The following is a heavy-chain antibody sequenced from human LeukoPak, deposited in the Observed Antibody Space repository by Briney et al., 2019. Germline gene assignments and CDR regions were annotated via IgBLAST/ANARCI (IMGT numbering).Heavy chain of an antibody. D-gene: IGHD6-6*01. CDR2: IYTSGST. Sequence: SETLSLTCTVSGGSISSGSYYWSWIRQPAGKGLEWIGRIYTSGSTNYNPSLKSRVTISVDTSKNQFSLKLSSVTAADTAVYYCAGEPSIAARNYYYYYMDVWGKGTTVTVSS. V-gene: IGHV4-61*02. CDR1: GGSISSGSYY. J-gene: IGHJ6*03. CDR3: AGEPSIAARNYYYYYMDV.